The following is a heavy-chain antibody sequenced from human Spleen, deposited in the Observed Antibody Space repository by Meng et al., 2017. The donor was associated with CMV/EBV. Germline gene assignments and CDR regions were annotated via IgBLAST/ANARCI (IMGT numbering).Heavy chain of an antibody. CDR3: ARGDSGYDHY. CDR2: IYSGGST. J-gene: IGHJ4*02. D-gene: IGHD5-12*01. Sequence: GESLKISCAASRFTFDDYTMHWVRQAPGKGLEWVSVIYSGGSTYYADSVKGRFTISRHNSKNTLYLQMNSLRAEDTAVYYCARGDSGYDHYWGQGTLVTVSS. V-gene: IGHV3-53*04. CDR1: RFTFDDYT.